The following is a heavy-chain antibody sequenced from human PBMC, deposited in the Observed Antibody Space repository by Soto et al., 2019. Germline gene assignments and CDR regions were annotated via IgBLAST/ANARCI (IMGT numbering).Heavy chain of an antibody. V-gene: IGHV4-34*01. CDR2: INHSGST. J-gene: IGHJ4*02. Sequence: PSETLSLTCAVYGGSFSGYYWSWIRQPPGKGLEWIGEINHSGSTNYNPSLKSRVTISVDTSKNQFSLKLSSVTAADTAVYYCARGTGSVGIAAAYPIIYYFDYWGQGTLVTVSS. CDR1: GGSFSGYY. CDR3: ARGTGSVGIAAAYPIIYYFDY. D-gene: IGHD6-13*01.